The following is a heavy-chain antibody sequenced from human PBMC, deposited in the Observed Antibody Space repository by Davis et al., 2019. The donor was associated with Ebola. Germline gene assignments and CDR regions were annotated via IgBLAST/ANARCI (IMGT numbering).Heavy chain of an antibody. D-gene: IGHD3-10*01. J-gene: IGHJ5*02. CDR1: GFTFSSYN. Sequence: PGGSLRLSCAASGFTFSSYNMNWVRQAPGKGLEWVSYISSSSSTIHYADSVKGRFTISRDNARDTLFLQMTSLRDEDTASYYCAREGRGSAIDLWGQGTLVTVSS. V-gene: IGHV3-48*02. CDR2: ISSSSSTI. CDR3: AREGRGSAIDL.